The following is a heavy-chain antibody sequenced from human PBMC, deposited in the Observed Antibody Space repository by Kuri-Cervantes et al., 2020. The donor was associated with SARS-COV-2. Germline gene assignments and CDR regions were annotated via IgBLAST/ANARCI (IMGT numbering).Heavy chain of an antibody. V-gene: IGHV3-11*06. CDR3: ASQSSFDGFDI. J-gene: IGHJ3*02. CDR2: ISRSCSYT. CDR1: GFTFSDYY. D-gene: IGHD2-15*01. Sequence: GESLKISCAASGFTFSDYYMSWIRQAPGKGLEWVSYISRSCSYTNYADSAKGRFTISRDNAKNMLYLQMDSLRAEDTAVYYCASQSSFDGFDIWGKGTMVTVSS.